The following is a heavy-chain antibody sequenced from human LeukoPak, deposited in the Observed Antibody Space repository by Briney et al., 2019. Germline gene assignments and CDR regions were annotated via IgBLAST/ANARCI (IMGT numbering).Heavy chain of an antibody. CDR2: INPSGGST. Sequence: GASVKVSCKASGYTFTSYYMHWVRQAPGQGLEWMGIINPSGGSTSYAQKVQGRVTMTTDTSTSTAYMELRSLRSDDTAVYYCARGIYGDYWGQGTLVTVSS. V-gene: IGHV1-46*01. CDR1: GYTFTSYY. CDR3: ARGIYGDY. D-gene: IGHD4-17*01. J-gene: IGHJ4*02.